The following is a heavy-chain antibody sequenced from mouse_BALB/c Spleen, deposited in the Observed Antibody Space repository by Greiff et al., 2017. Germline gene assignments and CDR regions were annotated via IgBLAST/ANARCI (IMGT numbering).Heavy chain of an antibody. J-gene: IGHJ4*01. CDR3: ARQGDYGDYYAMDY. V-gene: IGHV5-9-3*01. D-gene: IGHD1-1*01. CDR1: GFTFSSYA. CDR2: ISSGGSYT. Sequence: EVQLVESGGGLVKPGGSLKLSCAASGFTFSSYAMSWVRQTPEKRLEWVATISSGGSYTYYPDSVKGRFTISRDNAKNTLYLQMSSLRSEDTAMYYCARQGDYGDYYAMDYWGQGTSVTVSS.